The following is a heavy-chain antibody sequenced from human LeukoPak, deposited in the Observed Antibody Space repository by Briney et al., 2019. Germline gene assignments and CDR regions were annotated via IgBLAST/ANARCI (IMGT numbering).Heavy chain of an antibody. CDR1: GFIFSDYS. V-gene: IGHV3-21*06. Sequence: GGSLRLSCVASGFIFSDYSMDWVRQAPGKGLEWVSSISSSSAYIFYSDSVKGRFTISRDNAQSSLYLQMNSLRAEDTAVYYCARQAVARPFDLWGQGTMVAVSS. CDR3: ARQAVARPFDL. J-gene: IGHJ3*01. CDR2: ISSSSAYI.